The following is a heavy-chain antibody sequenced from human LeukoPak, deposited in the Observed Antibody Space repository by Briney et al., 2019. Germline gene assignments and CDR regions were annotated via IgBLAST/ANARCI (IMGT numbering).Heavy chain of an antibody. Sequence: AGGSLRLSCAASGFTFSSYAMSWVSQAPGKGLEWVSAISGSGGSTYYADSVKGRFTISRDNSKNTLYLQMNSLRAEDTAVYYCAKALCIAVAGTCYYFDYWGQGTLVTVSS. CDR3: AKALCIAVAGTCYYFDY. D-gene: IGHD6-19*01. J-gene: IGHJ4*02. V-gene: IGHV3-23*01. CDR1: GFTFSSYA. CDR2: ISGSGGST.